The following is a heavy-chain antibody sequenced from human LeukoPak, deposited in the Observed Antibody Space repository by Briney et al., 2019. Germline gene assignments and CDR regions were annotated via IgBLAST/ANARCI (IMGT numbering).Heavy chain of an antibody. CDR3: GRLARNAWYAVDY. J-gene: IGHJ4*02. CDR1: DFTFSFYW. V-gene: IGHV3-7*01. Sequence: GGSLRLSCAASDFTFSFYWMTWVRQAPGEGLEWVANILPDGREKYYLDSVKGRFTISRDNPTNTLYLQINSLRAEDTALYYCGRLARNAWYAVDYWGQGTLVTVSS. CDR2: ILPDGREK. D-gene: IGHD6-19*01.